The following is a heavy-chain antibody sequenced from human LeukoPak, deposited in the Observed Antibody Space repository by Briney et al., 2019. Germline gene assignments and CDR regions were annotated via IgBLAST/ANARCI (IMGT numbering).Heavy chain of an antibody. V-gene: IGHV6-1*01. Sequence: SQTLSPTCAISGDSVSSNSVTWNWIRQSPSRGPEWLGRTYYRSTWYNDYAVSVRGRITVNPDTSKNQFSLHLNSVTPEDTAVYYCARRLTQYDCFDPWGQGILVTVSS. CDR1: GDSVSSNSVT. CDR2: TYYRSTWYN. CDR3: ARRLTQYDCFDP. D-gene: IGHD2-2*01. J-gene: IGHJ5*02.